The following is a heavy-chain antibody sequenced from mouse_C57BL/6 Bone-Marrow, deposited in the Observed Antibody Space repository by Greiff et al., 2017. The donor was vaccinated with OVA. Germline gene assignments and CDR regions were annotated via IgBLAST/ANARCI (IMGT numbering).Heavy chain of an antibody. Sequence: VMLVESGPGLVQPSQSLSITCTVSGFSLTSYGVHWVRQSPGKGLEWLGVIWSGGSTDYNAAFISRLSISKDNSKSQVFFKMNSLQADDTAIYYCARSPIYYYGSSGYFDVWGTGTTVTVSS. CDR2: IWSGGST. J-gene: IGHJ1*03. CDR3: ARSPIYYYGSSGYFDV. V-gene: IGHV2-2*01. D-gene: IGHD1-1*01. CDR1: GFSLTSYG.